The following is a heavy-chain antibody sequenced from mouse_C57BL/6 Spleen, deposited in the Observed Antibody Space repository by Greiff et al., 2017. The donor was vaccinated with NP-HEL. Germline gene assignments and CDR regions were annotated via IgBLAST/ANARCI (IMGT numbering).Heavy chain of an antibody. CDR1: GYAFSSYW. Sequence: QVQLQQSGAELVKPGASVKISCKASGYAFSSYWMNWVKQRPGKGLEWIGQIYPGDGDTNYNGKFKGKATLTADKSSSTAYMQLSSLTSEDSAVYFCARRDSNYVGYFDYWGQGTTLTVSS. CDR2: IYPGDGDT. J-gene: IGHJ2*01. D-gene: IGHD2-5*01. CDR3: ARRDSNYVGYFDY. V-gene: IGHV1-80*01.